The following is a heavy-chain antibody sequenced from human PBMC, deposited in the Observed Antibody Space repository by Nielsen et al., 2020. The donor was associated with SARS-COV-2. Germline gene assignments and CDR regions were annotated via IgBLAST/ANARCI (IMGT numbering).Heavy chain of an antibody. CDR1: GYTLTELS. D-gene: IGHD3-3*01. V-gene: IGHV1-24*01. CDR2: FDPEDGET. J-gene: IGHJ5*02. CDR3: ATSTPLVRSAWFDP. Sequence: ASVKVSCKVSGYTLTELSMHWVRQAPGKGLEWMGGFDPEDGETIYAQKFQGRVTMTEDTSTDTAYMELSSLRSEDTAVYYCATSTPLVRSAWFDPWGPGTLVTVSS.